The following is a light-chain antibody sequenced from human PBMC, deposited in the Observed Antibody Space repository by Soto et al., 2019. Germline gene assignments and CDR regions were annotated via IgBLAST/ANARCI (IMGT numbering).Light chain of an antibody. CDR2: GAS. V-gene: IGKV3-15*01. CDR1: QSVSSN. J-gene: IGKJ1*01. CDR3: QQYNNWPRT. Sequence: EIVMTQSPATLSVSPGERATLSCRASQSVSSNLAWYQQKPGQAPRLLIYGASTRATGIPARFSGSGSGTEFILTISSLQSEDFALYYCQQYNNWPRTFGQGTKVEIK.